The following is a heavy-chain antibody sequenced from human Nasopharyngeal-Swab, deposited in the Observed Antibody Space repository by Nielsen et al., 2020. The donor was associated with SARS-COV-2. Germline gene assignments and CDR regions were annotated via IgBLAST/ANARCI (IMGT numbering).Heavy chain of an antibody. J-gene: IGHJ4*02. V-gene: IGHV3-9*01. CDR1: GFIFDDYG. D-gene: IGHD1-26*01. CDR3: AKDLVGATGLDS. CDR2: ISWSSGNI. Sequence: SLKISCEASGFIFDDYGMHWVRQAPGKGLEWVSYISWSSGNIVYADSVKARFTISRDNAKNSLFLQMNSLRPDDTAFYYCAKDLVGATGLDSWGQGTLVTVSS.